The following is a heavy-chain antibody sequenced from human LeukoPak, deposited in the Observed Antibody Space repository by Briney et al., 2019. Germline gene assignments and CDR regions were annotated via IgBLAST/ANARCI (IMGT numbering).Heavy chain of an antibody. CDR2: IKQDGSEK. CDR1: GLTFSSFW. CDR3: ARSGSYGVNWFDP. D-gene: IGHD2-15*01. V-gene: IGHV3-7*01. J-gene: IGHJ5*01. Sequence: GRSLTLSCAPSGLTFSSFWMSCVRPAPEGGREWVANIKQDGSEKYYVDSVKGRFTISRDNAENSLYLQMNSLRAEDTAVYYCARSGSYGVNWFDPWGQGTLVTVSS.